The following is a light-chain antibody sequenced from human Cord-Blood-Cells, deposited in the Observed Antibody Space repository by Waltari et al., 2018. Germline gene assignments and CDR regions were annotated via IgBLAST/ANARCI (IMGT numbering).Light chain of an antibody. Sequence: EIVLTQSPATLSLSPGERVTLSCRASQRVSTYLAWYQQKPGQAPRLLIYDAANRATGIPARFSGSWSGTDFTLTISSLEPEDFAVYYCQQRSNWPPLTFGGGTKVEIK. CDR3: QQRSNWPPLT. CDR1: QRVSTY. V-gene: IGKV3-11*01. J-gene: IGKJ4*01. CDR2: DAA.